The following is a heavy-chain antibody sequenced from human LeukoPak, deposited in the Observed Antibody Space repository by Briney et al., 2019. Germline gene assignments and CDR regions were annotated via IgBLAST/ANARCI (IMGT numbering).Heavy chain of an antibody. CDR3: ARDRPGYSSEFDP. Sequence: ASVKVSCKASGYTFTGCFMHWVRQAPGQGLEWMGWINPNSGDTNYAQNFQGRVTLTRDTSITTAYMELSGLISDDTAVYYCARDRPGYSSEFDPWGQGTLVTVSS. J-gene: IGHJ5*02. D-gene: IGHD6-19*01. CDR2: INPNSGDT. V-gene: IGHV1-2*02. CDR1: GYTFTGCF.